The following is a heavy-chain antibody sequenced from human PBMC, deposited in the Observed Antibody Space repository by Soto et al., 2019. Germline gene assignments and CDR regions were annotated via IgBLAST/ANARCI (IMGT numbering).Heavy chain of an antibody. V-gene: IGHV3-23*01. CDR3: ARGAITMVRGVMDP. J-gene: IGHJ5*02. Sequence: GGSLRLSCAVSGFTFSSYPMGWVRQAPGKGLEWVSAISGSGGDTYYADSVKGRFTISRDNSKNTLYLQMNSLRAEDTAVYYCARGAITMVRGVMDPWGQGTLVTVSS. CDR1: GFTFSSYP. D-gene: IGHD3-10*01. CDR2: ISGSGGDT.